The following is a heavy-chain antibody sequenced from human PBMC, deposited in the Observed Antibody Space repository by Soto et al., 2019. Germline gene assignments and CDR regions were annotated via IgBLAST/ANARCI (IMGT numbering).Heavy chain of an antibody. CDR2: INPNSGGT. CDR1: GYTFTGYY. D-gene: IGHD3-10*01. CDR3: ARGGVVYYYGSGSYYNPHYGMDV. Sequence: AASVKVSCKASGYTFTGYYMHWVRQAPGQGLEWMGWINPNSGGTNYAQKFQGWVTMTRDTSISTAYMELSRLRSDDTAVYYCARGGVVYYYGSGSYYNPHYGMDVWGQGTTVTVSS. V-gene: IGHV1-2*04. J-gene: IGHJ6*02.